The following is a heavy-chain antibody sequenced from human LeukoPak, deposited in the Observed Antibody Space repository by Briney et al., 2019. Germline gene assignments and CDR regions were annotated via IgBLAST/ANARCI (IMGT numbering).Heavy chain of an antibody. V-gene: IGHV4-34*01. D-gene: IGHD2-15*01. Sequence: SETLSLTCAVYGGSFSGYYWSWIRQPPGKGLGWIGEINHSGSTNYNPSLKSRVTISVDTSKNQFSLKLSSVTAADTAVYYCARVWYRNYYYYYYMDVWGKGTTVTVSS. CDR1: GGSFSGYY. J-gene: IGHJ6*03. CDR3: ARVWYRNYYYYYYMDV. CDR2: INHSGST.